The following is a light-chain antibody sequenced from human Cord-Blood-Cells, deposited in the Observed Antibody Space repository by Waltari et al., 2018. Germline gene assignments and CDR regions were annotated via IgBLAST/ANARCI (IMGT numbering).Light chain of an antibody. CDR3: CSYAGSSTFVV. Sequence: QSALTQPASVSGAPGQSITLSCTGTSGDVGSYNLISWYQQHPGNAPKLMIYEGSKRPSGVSNRFSGSKSGNTASLTISGLQAEDEADYYCCSYAGSSTFVVFGGGTKLTVL. V-gene: IGLV2-23*03. CDR1: SGDVGSYNL. CDR2: EGS. J-gene: IGLJ2*01.